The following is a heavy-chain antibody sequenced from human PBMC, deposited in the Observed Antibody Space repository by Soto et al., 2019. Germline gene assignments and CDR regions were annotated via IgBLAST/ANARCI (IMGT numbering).Heavy chain of an antibody. D-gene: IGHD3-16*02. CDR2: IIPIFGTA. CDR3: ASRDYDYVWGSYRYGFDY. V-gene: IGHV1-69*13. Sequence: SVKVSCKASGGTFSSYAISWVRQAPGQGLEWMGGIIPIFGTANYAQKFQGRVTITADESTSTAYMELSSLRSEDTAVYYCASRDYDYVWGSYRYGFDYWGQETLVTVSS. J-gene: IGHJ4*02. CDR1: GGTFSSYA.